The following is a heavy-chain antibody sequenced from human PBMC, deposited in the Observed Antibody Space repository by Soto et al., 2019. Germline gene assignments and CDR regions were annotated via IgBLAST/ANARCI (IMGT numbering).Heavy chain of an antibody. V-gene: IGHV5-51*01. J-gene: IGHJ4*02. Sequence: SLKISCKGSGYSFASHWVAWVRQMPEKGLEWIGTIYPGDSDTKYSPAFRGQVTISADTSVSTAYLQWRSLEATDSAIYYCARYSGSYWHYLDFWGQGTLVTVSS. CDR1: GYSFASHW. D-gene: IGHD1-26*01. CDR2: IYPGDSDT. CDR3: ARYSGSYWHYLDF.